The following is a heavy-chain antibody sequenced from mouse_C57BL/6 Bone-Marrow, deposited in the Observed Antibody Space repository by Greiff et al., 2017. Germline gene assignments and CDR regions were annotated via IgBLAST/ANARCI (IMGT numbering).Heavy chain of an antibody. D-gene: IGHD3-2*02. J-gene: IGHJ3*01. CDR3: AKTAQIAY. CDR2: ISSGSSTI. CDR1: GFTFSDYG. V-gene: IGHV5-17*01. Sequence: VKLVESGGGLVKPGGSLKLSCAASGFTFSDYGMHWVRQAPETGLEWVAYISSGSSTIYYADTVKGRFTISRDNAKNTLFLQMTSLRSKDTAMYYCAKTAQIAYWGQGTLVTVSA.